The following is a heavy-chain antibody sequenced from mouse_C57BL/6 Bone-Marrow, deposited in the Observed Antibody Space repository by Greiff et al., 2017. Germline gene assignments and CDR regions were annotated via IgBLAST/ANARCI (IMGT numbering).Heavy chain of an antibody. CDR2: ISNLAYSI. CDR3: ARHPSITTVVAHWYFDV. V-gene: IGHV5-15*04. Sequence: EVMLVEPGGGLVQPGGSLKLSCAASGFTFSDYGMAWVRQAPRKGPEWVAFISNLAYSIYYADTVTGRFTISRENAKNTLYLEMSSLRSEDTAMYYCARHPSITTVVAHWYFDVWGTGTTVTVSS. J-gene: IGHJ1*03. D-gene: IGHD1-1*01. CDR1: GFTFSDYG.